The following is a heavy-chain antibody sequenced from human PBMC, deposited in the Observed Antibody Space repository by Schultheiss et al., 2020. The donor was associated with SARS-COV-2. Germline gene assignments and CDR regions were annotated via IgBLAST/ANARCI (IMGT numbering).Heavy chain of an antibody. CDR2: ISYDGSNK. D-gene: IGHD3-22*01. V-gene: IGHV3-30-3*01. CDR3: ARDQYYDSSGYYYYYGMDV. CDR1: GFTFSSYA. J-gene: IGHJ6*02. Sequence: EGSLRLSCAASGFTFSSYAMHWVRQAPGKGLEWVAVISYDGSNKYYADSVKGRFTISRDNSKNTLYLQMNSLRAEDTAVYYCARDQYYDSSGYYYYYGMDVWGQGTTVTVSS.